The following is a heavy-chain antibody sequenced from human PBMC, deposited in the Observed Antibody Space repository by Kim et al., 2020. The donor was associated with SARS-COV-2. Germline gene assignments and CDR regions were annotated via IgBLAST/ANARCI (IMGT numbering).Heavy chain of an antibody. V-gene: IGHV4-39*01. CDR3: SSGIAAAGQYFDY. Sequence: YIPSLKSRVTISVDTSKNQFSLKLSSVTAADTAVYYCSSGIAAAGQYFDYWGQGTLVTVSS. D-gene: IGHD6-13*01. J-gene: IGHJ4*02.